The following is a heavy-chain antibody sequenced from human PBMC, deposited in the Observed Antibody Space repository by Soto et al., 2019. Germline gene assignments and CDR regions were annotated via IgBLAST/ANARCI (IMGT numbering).Heavy chain of an antibody. CDR3: AREPVSGYSGYDSVDAFDI. CDR1: GGTFSSYA. CDR2: IIPIFGTA. Sequence: QVQLVQSGAEVKKPGSSVKVSCKASGGTFSSYAISWVRQAPGQGLEWMGGIIPIFGTANYAQKFQGRVTITADESTSTAYMELSSLRSEDTAVYYCAREPVSGYSGYDSVDAFDIWGQGTMVTVSS. D-gene: IGHD5-12*01. V-gene: IGHV1-69*12. J-gene: IGHJ3*02.